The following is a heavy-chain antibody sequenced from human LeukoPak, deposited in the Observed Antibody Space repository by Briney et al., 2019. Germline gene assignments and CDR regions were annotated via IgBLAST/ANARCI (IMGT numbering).Heavy chain of an antibody. CDR3: ARDQNLEYNWSEPTFDY. Sequence: SETLSLTCAVSGYSISSDYYWGCLRQPPGKGLEWIGSMYHSGGTYYKPSLKGRFTISVDTSKKQFSLKLNTVRAADTAVYYCARDQNLEYNWSEPTFDYWGQGTLVTVSS. J-gene: IGHJ4*02. D-gene: IGHD1-1*01. V-gene: IGHV4-38-2*02. CDR1: GYSISSDYY. CDR2: MYHSGGT.